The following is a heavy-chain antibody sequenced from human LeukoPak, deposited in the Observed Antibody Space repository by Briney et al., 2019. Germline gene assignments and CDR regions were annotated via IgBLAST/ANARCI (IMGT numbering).Heavy chain of an antibody. CDR3: ARDGAAAGDDFDS. J-gene: IGHJ4*02. Sequence: GGSLTLSCAASGFTFRSYWMSWVRQAPGKGLEWVANIKEDGTTKYYVDSVKGRFTISRDNAKNSLFLQMNSLRAEDTAVYYCARDGAAAGDDFDSWGQGTLVTVSS. D-gene: IGHD6-13*01. CDR1: GFTFRSYW. CDR2: IKEDGTTK. V-gene: IGHV3-7*01.